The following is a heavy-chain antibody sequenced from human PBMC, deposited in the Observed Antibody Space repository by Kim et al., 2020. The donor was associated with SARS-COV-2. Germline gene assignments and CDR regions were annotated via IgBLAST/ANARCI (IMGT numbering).Heavy chain of an antibody. V-gene: IGHV4-31*03. CDR2: IYYSGST. J-gene: IGHJ6*02. CDR1: GGSISSGGYY. D-gene: IGHD6-6*01. Sequence: SETLSLTCTVSGGSISSGGYYWSWIRQHPGKGLEWIGSIYYSGSTYYNPSLKSRVTISVDTSKNHFSLKLSSVTAADTAVYYCARGEERGFEYSSSYGMDVWGQGTTVTVSS. CDR3: ARGEERGFEYSSSYGMDV.